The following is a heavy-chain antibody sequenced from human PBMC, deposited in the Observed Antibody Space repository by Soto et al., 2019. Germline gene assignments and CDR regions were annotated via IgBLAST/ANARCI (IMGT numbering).Heavy chain of an antibody. CDR3: ARDPIRGDGYLFGS. V-gene: IGHV3-7*01. J-gene: IGHJ5*01. CDR2: INRDGSER. CDR1: GFTFSSYW. D-gene: IGHD5-12*01. Sequence: LRLSFDAYGFTFSSYWMGWVRQAPGKGLEWVANINRDGSERYYVDSVKGRFTISRDNAKNSVYLQMNSLRAEDSAVSYCARDPIRGDGYLFGSWRQGALVTVSS.